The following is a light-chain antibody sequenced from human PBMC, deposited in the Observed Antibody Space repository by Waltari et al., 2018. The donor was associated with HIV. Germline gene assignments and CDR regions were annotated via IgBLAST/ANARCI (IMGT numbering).Light chain of an antibody. V-gene: IGLV2-14*01. J-gene: IGLJ2*01. CDR1: RSDVGAYTY. CDR2: EVS. Sequence: QSAPTQPASVSGSPGQSITVSCTGRRSDVGAYTYVSWYQPTPGTAPKLVIYEVSNRPSGISYRFSGSKSGNTASLTISGLQTEDEGDYYCSSFTTSNSLLFGGGTKVTVL. CDR3: SSFTTSNSLL.